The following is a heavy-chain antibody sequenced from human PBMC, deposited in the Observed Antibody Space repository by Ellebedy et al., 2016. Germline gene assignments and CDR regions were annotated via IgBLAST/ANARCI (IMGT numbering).Heavy chain of an antibody. CDR2: TYYSGSP. V-gene: IGHV4-39*07. Sequence: SETLSLTXSVSGGSISTSNFYWAWIRQPPGRGLEWIGHTYYSGSPYYNPSLKSRVTISLDTSKNQFSLNLRSVTAADTAVYYCARDRGFVVADYFDYWGQGILVTVSS. D-gene: IGHD2-15*01. CDR3: ARDRGFVVADYFDY. J-gene: IGHJ4*02. CDR1: GGSISTSNFY.